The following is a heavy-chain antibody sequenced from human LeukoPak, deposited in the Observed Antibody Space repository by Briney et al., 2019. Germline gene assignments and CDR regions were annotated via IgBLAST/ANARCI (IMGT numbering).Heavy chain of an antibody. V-gene: IGHV4-59*08. CDR3: ARLYYDRSRYLNWFDP. J-gene: IGHJ5*02. Sequence: SETLSLTCTVSGDSISSYYWSWIRQPPGKGLEWIGYIYYSGSTNYNPSLKSRVTISVDTSKNQFSLKLSSVTAADTAVYYCARLYYDRSRYLNWFDPWGQGTLVTVSS. D-gene: IGHD3-22*01. CDR1: GDSISSYY. CDR2: IYYSGST.